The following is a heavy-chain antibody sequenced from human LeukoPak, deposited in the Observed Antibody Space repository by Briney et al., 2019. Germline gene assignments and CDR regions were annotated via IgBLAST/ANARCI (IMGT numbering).Heavy chain of an antibody. D-gene: IGHD5-12*01. V-gene: IGHV1-69*04. CDR3: ARDRDIVATIIDY. J-gene: IGHJ4*02. CDR2: IIPILGIA. Sequence: SVKVSCKASGYTFTSYDINWVRQATGQGLEWMGRIIPILGIANYAQKFQGRVTITADKSTSTAYMELSSLRSEDTAVYYCARDRDIVATIIDYWGQGTLVTVSS. CDR1: GYTFTSYD.